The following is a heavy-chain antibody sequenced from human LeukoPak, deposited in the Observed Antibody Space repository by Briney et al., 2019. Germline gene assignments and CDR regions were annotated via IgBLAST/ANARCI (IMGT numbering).Heavy chain of an antibody. D-gene: IGHD3-3*01. CDR2: IYSGGST. Sequence: GGSLRLSCAASEFSVGSNYMTWVRQAPGKGLEWVSLIYSGGSTYYADSVKGRFTISRDNSKNTLYLQMNSLRAEDTAVYYCAKDNRRGYYDFWSGYIDWGQGTLVTVSS. J-gene: IGHJ4*02. CDR1: EFSVGSNY. CDR3: AKDNRRGYYDFWSGYID. V-gene: IGHV3-66*01.